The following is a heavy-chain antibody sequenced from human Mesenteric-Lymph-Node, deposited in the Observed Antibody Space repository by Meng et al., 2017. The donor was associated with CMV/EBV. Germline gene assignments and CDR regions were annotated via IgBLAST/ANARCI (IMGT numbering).Heavy chain of an antibody. V-gene: IGHV3-53*01. CDR2: IFGGGST. Sequence: SGFSVSSYYMSWVRQAPGKGLEWVAVIFGGGSTVYVDSVKGRFLISSDNSKNTVYLQINSLRADDTAVYFCVRGEKMGNFYTNYFDSWGQGTLVTVSS. D-gene: IGHD3-16*01. J-gene: IGHJ4*02. CDR1: GFSVSSYY. CDR3: VRGEKMGNFYTNYFDS.